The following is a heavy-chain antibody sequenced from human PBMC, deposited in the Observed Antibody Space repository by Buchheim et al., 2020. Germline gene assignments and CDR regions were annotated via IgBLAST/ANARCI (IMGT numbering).Heavy chain of an antibody. V-gene: IGHV3-21*02. D-gene: IGHD4-23*01. CDR1: GFTFGSYG. Sequence: EVQLVESGGGLVKPGGSLRLSCAASGFTFGSYGMSWVRQAPGKGLEWVSSIGSSSHYMYDADSVKGRFTISRDNAKNSLYLQMNSLRAEDTALYYCARVTGVVTQGSPFDYWGQGTL. CDR3: ARVTGVVTQGSPFDY. J-gene: IGHJ4*02. CDR2: IGSSSHYM.